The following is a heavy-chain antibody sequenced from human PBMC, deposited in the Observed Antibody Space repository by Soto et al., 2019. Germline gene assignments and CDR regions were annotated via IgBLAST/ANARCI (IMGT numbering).Heavy chain of an antibody. CDR2: IYSAGSA. CDR3: AGVHRSSYHYFDY. Sequence: EVQLVESGGGLVQPGGSLRLSCAASGFTVSSYRMSWVRQAPGKGLEWVSVIYSAGSADFADSVKGRFTMSRDNSKNTQYVQWNSRRAEDTVEYYLAGVHRSSYHYFDYRGRGTLVTVSS. J-gene: IGHJ4*02. CDR1: GFTVSSYR. D-gene: IGHD6-13*01. V-gene: IGHV3-66*01.